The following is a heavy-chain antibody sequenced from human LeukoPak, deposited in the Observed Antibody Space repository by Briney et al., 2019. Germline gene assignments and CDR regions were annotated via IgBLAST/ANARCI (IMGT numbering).Heavy chain of an antibody. CDR2: IYYSGST. J-gene: IGHJ3*02. CDR1: GGSISSYY. V-gene: IGHV4-59*01. D-gene: IGHD2-15*01. Sequence: PSETLSLTCTVSGGSISSYYWSWIRQPPGKGLEWIGYIYYSGSTNYNPSLKSRVTISVDTSKNQFSLKLSSVTAADTAVYYCARGSRIANDAFDIWGQGTMVTVSS. CDR3: ARGSRIANDAFDI.